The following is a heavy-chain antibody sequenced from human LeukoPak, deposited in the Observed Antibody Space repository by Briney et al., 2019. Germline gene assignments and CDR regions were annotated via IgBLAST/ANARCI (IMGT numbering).Heavy chain of an antibody. CDR2: INPNSGDT. J-gene: IGHJ4*02. CDR3: ASPGYSYGLYYFDY. CDR1: GYTFTSYY. D-gene: IGHD5-18*01. V-gene: IGHV1-2*02. Sequence: ASVKVSCKASGYTFTSYYMHWVRQAPGQGFEWMGWINPNSGDTNYAQKFQGRVTMTRDTSISTAYMELSRLRSDDTAVYYCASPGYSYGLYYFDYWGQGTLVTVSS.